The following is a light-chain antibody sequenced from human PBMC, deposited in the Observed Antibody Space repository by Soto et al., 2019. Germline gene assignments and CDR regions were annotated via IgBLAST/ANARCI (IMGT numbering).Light chain of an antibody. CDR2: GAS. CDR3: HQRQSWPRT. V-gene: IGKV3-20*01. Sequence: EIVLTHSPGTLSLSPCERAALSGSASQSVFSSYLAWYQKKPGQAPRLLIYGASSRATGIPDRFSGSGSGTDFTLTISSLEPEDFAVYYCHQRQSWPRTFVQGTKVDIK. CDR1: QSVFSSY. J-gene: IGKJ1*01.